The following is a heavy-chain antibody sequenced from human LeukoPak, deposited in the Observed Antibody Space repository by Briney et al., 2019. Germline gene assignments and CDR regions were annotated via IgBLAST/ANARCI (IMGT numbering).Heavy chain of an antibody. J-gene: IGHJ3*01. V-gene: IGHV3-23*01. CDR1: GFTFSSYA. Sequence: GGSLRLSCAASGFTFSSYAMSWVRQAPGKGLEWVSGISGSGGSTYYADSVKGRFTISRDNSKNTLYLEMNSLRADDTAVYYCAKDRGGSGSYYYSAFDVWGQGTMVTVSS. CDR2: ISGSGGST. CDR3: AKDRGGSGSYYYSAFDV. D-gene: IGHD3-10*01.